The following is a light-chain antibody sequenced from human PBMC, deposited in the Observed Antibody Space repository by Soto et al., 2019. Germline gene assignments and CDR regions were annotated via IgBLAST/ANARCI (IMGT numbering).Light chain of an antibody. CDR1: QSISSW. Sequence: DIQMTQSPSTLSASVGDRVTITCRASQSISSWLAWYQQKPGKAPKLLIYKASSLESGVPSRFSGSGSGTEFTLTISSLQPDDFATYYCQQYNSYSPWTFGQATKVDIK. CDR2: KAS. V-gene: IGKV1-5*03. CDR3: QQYNSYSPWT. J-gene: IGKJ1*01.